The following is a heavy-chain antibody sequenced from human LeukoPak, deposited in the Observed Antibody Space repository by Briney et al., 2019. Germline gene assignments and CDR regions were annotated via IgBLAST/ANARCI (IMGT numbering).Heavy chain of an antibody. J-gene: IGHJ4*02. V-gene: IGHV1-3*01. CDR3: ARATDSSGYHFDY. Sequence: ASVKASCKASGYTFTSYAMHWVRQAPGQRLEWMGWINAGNGNTKYSQKFQGRVTITRDTSASTAYMELSSLRSEDTAVYYCARATDSSGYHFDYWGQGTLVTVSS. D-gene: IGHD3-22*01. CDR2: INAGNGNT. CDR1: GYTFTSYA.